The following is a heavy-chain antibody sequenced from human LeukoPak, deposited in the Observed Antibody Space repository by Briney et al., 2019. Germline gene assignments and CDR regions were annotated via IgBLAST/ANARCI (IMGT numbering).Heavy chain of an antibody. V-gene: IGHV1-24*01. CDR2: FDPEDGET. D-gene: IGHD3-10*01. CDR1: GYTLTELS. Sequence: ASVKVSCKVSGYTLTELSMHWVRQAPGKGLEWMGGFDPEDGETIYAQKFQGRVTMTEDTSTDTAYMELSSLTSEDTAVYYCATEKVEAGRSFAFDIWGQGTMVTVSS. CDR3: ATEKVEAGRSFAFDI. J-gene: IGHJ3*02.